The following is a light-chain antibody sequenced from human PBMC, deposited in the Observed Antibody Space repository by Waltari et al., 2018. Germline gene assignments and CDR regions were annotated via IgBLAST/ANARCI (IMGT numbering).Light chain of an antibody. CDR2: DAS. CDR1: HSVDIY. CDR3: QQRKYWPPLT. Sequence: EVVLTQSPATVSLSPGERATLSCRASHSVDIYLAWYQQKPGQAPRRLIYDASKRATGIPSRFSGSGSGTDFTLTISSLEPEDFAIYYCQQRKYWPPLTFGGGTKVEIK. V-gene: IGKV3-11*01. J-gene: IGKJ4*01.